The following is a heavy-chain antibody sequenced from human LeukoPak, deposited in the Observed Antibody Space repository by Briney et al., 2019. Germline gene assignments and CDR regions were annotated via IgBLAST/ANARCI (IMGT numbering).Heavy chain of an antibody. CDR2: INHSGST. V-gene: IGHV4-34*01. D-gene: IGHD3-22*01. CDR1: GGSFSGYY. J-gene: IGHJ6*03. CDR3: ARGIADYYDSSGYFRDYYYMDV. Sequence: SETLSLTCAVYGGSFSGYYWSWIRQPPGKGLEWIGEINHSGSTNYNPSLKSRVTIPVDTSKNQFSLKLSSVTAADAAVYYCARGIADYYDSSGYFRDYYYMDVWGKGTTVTVSS.